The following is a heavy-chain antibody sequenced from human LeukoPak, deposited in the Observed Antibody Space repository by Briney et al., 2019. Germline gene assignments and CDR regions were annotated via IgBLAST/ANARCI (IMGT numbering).Heavy chain of an antibody. Sequence: GRSLRLSCAASGFTFSSYGMNWVRQAPGKGLEWISYISSTSSTIYYADSVKGRFTISRDNAKDSMYLQMNSLRAEDRAVYYCARDGGSSWYGAFDIWGQGTMVTVSS. CDR2: ISSTSSTI. D-gene: IGHD6-13*01. CDR3: ARDGGSSWYGAFDI. CDR1: GFTFSSYG. J-gene: IGHJ3*02. V-gene: IGHV3-48*01.